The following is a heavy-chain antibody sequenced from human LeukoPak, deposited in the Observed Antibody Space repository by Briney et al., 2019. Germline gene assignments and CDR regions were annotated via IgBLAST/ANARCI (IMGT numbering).Heavy chain of an antibody. V-gene: IGHV3-7*01. D-gene: IGHD5-12*01. J-gene: IGHJ4*02. CDR1: GFTFSSYW. Sequence: GGSLRLSCAASGFTFSSYWMSWVRQAPGKGLEWVANIKQDGSVKYYVDSVKGRFTISRDNAKNSLYLQMNSLRAEDTAVYYCARDGFSGYDCSSYWGQGTLVTVSS. CDR3: ARDGFSGYDCSSY. CDR2: IKQDGSVK.